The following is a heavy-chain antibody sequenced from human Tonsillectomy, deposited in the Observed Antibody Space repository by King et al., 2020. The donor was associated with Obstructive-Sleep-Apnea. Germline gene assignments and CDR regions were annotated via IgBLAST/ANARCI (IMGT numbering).Heavy chain of an antibody. CDR1: GYTFIDYY. V-gene: IGHV1-2*02. J-gene: IGHJ1*01. CDR2: INSNSGAT. Sequence: QLVQSGTEVKKPGASVKVSCKTSGYTFIDYYMHWVRQAPGQGLEWMAWINSNSGATKYAQEFQGRVTVTRDTSITTVYLDLSSLTSDDTAVYYCARPPTGSGDHEYFQVWGQGTLGPVSS. CDR3: ARPPTGSGDHEYFQV. D-gene: IGHD4-17*01.